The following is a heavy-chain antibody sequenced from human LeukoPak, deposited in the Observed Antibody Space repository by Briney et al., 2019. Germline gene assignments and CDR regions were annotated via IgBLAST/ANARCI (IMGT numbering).Heavy chain of an antibody. Sequence: GASVKVSCKASGYTFTSYAMHWVRQAPGQGLEWMGWISAYNGNTNYAQKLQGRVTMTTDTSTSTAYMELRSLRSDDTAVYYCARKLGYCSGGSCYLCDYWGQGTLVTVSS. V-gene: IGHV1-18*01. J-gene: IGHJ4*02. CDR2: ISAYNGNT. CDR1: GYTFTSYA. D-gene: IGHD2-15*01. CDR3: ARKLGYCSGGSCYLCDY.